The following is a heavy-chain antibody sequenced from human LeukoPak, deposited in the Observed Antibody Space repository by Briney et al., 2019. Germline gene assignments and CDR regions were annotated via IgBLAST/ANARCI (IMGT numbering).Heavy chain of an antibody. V-gene: IGHV3-7*01. CDR2: IKQDGSEK. CDR1: GSTFSSYW. D-gene: IGHD3-9*01. Sequence: GGSLRLSCAASGSTFSSYWMSWVRQAPGKGLEWVANIKQDGSEKYYVDSVKGRFTISRDNAKNSLYLQMNSLRAEDTAVYYCARGNDILTDDAFDIWGQGTMVTVSS. CDR3: ARGNDILTDDAFDI. J-gene: IGHJ3*02.